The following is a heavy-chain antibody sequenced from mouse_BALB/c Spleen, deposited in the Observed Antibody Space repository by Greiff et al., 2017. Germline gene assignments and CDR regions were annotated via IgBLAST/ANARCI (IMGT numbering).Heavy chain of an antibody. CDR2: IWSGGST. D-gene: IGHD2-3*01. CDR3: DRKGVMIPFAY. V-gene: IGHV2-2*02. J-gene: IGHJ3*01. Sequence: VKLVESGPGLVQPSQSLSITCTVSGFSLTSYGVHWVRQSPGKGLEWLGVIWSGGSTNYNAAFISRLSISKDNSKSQVFFKMNSLQANDTAIYYCDRKGVMIPFAYWGQGTLVTVSA. CDR1: GFSLTSYG.